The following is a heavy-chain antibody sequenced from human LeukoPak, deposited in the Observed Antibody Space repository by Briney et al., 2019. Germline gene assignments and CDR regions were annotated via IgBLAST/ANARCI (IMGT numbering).Heavy chain of an antibody. CDR2: IYYSGST. CDR1: GGSISSGSYY. V-gene: IGHV4-31*03. Sequence: SETLSLTCTVSGGSISSGSYYWSWIRQHPGKGLEWIGYIYYSGSTYNNPSLKSRVTISVDTSKNQFSLKLSSMTAAETAVYYCARGDGYNEGNYFDYWGQGTLVTVSS. J-gene: IGHJ4*02. D-gene: IGHD5-24*01. CDR3: ARGDGYNEGNYFDY.